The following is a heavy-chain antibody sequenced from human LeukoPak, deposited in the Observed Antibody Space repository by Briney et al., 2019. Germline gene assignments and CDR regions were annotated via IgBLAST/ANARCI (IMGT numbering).Heavy chain of an antibody. Sequence: SETLSLTCTVSGGSISSYYWSWIRQPPGKGLEWIGYIYYSGSTNYNPSLKSRVTISVDTSKNQFSLKLSSVTAADTAVYYCARVNYYYGMDVWGQGALVTVSS. CDR2: IYYSGST. CDR3: ARVNYYYGMDV. CDR1: GGSISSYY. J-gene: IGHJ6*02. V-gene: IGHV4-59*01.